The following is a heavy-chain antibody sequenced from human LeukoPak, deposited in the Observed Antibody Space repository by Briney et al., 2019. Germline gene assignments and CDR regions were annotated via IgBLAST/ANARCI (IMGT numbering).Heavy chain of an antibody. CDR1: GFTFSSYA. CDR2: ISYDGSNK. J-gene: IGHJ4*02. CDR3: ARDDRSGGSCYLDY. D-gene: IGHD2-15*01. V-gene: IGHV3-30*04. Sequence: GGSLRLSCAASGFTFSSYAMHWVRQAPGKGLEWVAVISYDGSNKYYADSVKGRFTISRDNSINTLYLQMNSLRVEDTAIYYCARDDRSGGSCYLDYWGQGTLVTVSS.